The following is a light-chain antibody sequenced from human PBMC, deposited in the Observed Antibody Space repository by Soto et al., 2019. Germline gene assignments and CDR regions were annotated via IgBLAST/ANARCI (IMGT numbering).Light chain of an antibody. V-gene: IGLV2-14*02. CDR1: SSDVGSYNL. CDR2: DAT. J-gene: IGLJ1*01. CDR3: SSYTSSTTLYV. Sequence: QSALTQPASVSGSPGQSITISCTGTSSDVGSYNLVSWYQQHPGKAPKLIIYDATSRPSGISSRFSGSKSGNTASLTISGLQADDEADYYCSSYTSSTTLYVFGTGTKVTVL.